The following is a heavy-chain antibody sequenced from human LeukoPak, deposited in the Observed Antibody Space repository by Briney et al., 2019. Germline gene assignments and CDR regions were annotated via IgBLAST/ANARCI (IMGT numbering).Heavy chain of an antibody. CDR1: GYTFTSYY. Sequence: ASVKVSCKASGYTFTSYYMHWVRQAPGQGLEWMGIINPSGGSTSYAQKFQGRVTMTRDTSTSTVYMELSSLRSEDTAVYYCARALQVVPAAIPYYYGMDVWGQGTTVTVSS. CDR3: ARALQVVPAAIPYYYGMDV. V-gene: IGHV1-46*01. D-gene: IGHD2-2*01. CDR2: INPSGGST. J-gene: IGHJ6*02.